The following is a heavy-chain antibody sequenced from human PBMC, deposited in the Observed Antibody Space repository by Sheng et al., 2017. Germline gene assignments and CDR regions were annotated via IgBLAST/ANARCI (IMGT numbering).Heavy chain of an antibody. CDR1: GGSFSGYY. J-gene: IGHJ3*02. Sequence: QVQLQQWGAGLLKPSETLSLTCAVYGGSFSGYYWSWIRQPPGKGLEWIGEINHSGSTNYNPSLKSRVTISVDTSKNQFSLKLSSVTAADTAVYYCASPYYTAMAADAFDIWGQGTMVTVSS. CDR3: ASPYYTAMAADAFDI. D-gene: IGHD5-18*01. V-gene: IGHV4-34*01. CDR2: INHSGST.